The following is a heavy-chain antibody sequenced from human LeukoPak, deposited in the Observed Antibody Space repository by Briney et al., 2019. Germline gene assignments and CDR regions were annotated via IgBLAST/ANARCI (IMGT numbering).Heavy chain of an antibody. D-gene: IGHD2-2*01. CDR2: ISYDGSNK. V-gene: IGHV3-30-3*01. CDR1: GFTFSSYA. CDR3: ARDKRYCSSTSCYGVFDY. Sequence: GGSLRLSCAASGFTFSSYAMHWVRQAPGKGLEWVAVISYDGSNKYYADSVKGRFTISRDNSKNTLYLQMNSLRAEDTAVYYCARDKRYCSSTSCYGVFDYWGRGTLVTVSS. J-gene: IGHJ4*02.